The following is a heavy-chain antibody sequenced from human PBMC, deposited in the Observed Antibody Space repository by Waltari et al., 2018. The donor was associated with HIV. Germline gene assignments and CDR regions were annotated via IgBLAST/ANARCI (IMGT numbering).Heavy chain of an antibody. D-gene: IGHD6-19*01. CDR1: GFTFTTSA. Sequence: EVQLLESGGGLVRPGGSLRLSCAASGFTFTTSAMTWVRQAPGKGLEWVAAISGGGDSTYYADSVKGRFTISRDNSKNTLYLQMNSLRAEDTAVYFCAKLASGWYGYWGQGTLVTVSS. CDR3: AKLASGWYGY. V-gene: IGHV3-23*01. CDR2: ISGGGDST. J-gene: IGHJ4*02.